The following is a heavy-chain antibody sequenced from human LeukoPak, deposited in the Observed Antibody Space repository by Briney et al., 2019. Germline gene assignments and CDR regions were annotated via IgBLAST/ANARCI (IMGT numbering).Heavy chain of an antibody. CDR2: INHSGST. CDR1: GVSFSGYY. CDR3: ARERVDIVATFDY. Sequence: PSETLSLTCAVYGVSFSGYYWSWIRQPPGKGLEWIGEINHSGSTNYNPSLKSRVTISVDTSKNQFSLKLSSVTAADTAVYYCARERVDIVATFDYWGQGTLVTVSS. J-gene: IGHJ4*02. V-gene: IGHV4-34*01. D-gene: IGHD5-12*01.